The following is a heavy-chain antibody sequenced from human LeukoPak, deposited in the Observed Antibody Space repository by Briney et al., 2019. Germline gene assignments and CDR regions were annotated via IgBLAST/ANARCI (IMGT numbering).Heavy chain of an antibody. CDR3: ARDPVIAVAGSIDY. V-gene: IGHV1-2*06. D-gene: IGHD6-19*01. CDR1: GYTFTSYD. J-gene: IGHJ4*02. Sequence: GASVKVSCKASGYTFTSYDINWVRQATGQGLEWMGRINPNSGGTNYAQKFQGRVTMTRDTSISTAYMELSRLRSDDTAVYYCARDPVIAVAGSIDYWGQGTLVTVSS. CDR2: INPNSGGT.